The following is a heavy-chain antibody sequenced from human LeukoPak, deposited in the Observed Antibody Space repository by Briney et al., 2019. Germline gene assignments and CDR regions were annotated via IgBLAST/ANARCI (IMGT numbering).Heavy chain of an antibody. Sequence: SETLSVTCAVSGYSIRNGYYWGWIRQPPGKGLEWIGSTYHSGSTYYNPSLKSRVTVSVDTSKNQFSLNLSSVTAADTAVYYCAISYSSTWYDAFDIWGQGTMVTVPS. CDR2: TYHSGST. D-gene: IGHD6-13*01. V-gene: IGHV4-38-2*01. CDR1: GYSIRNGYY. J-gene: IGHJ3*02. CDR3: AISYSSTWYDAFDI.